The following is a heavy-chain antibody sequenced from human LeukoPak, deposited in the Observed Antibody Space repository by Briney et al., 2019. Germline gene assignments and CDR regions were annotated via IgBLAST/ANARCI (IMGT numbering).Heavy chain of an antibody. V-gene: IGHV4-39*01. CDR2: ISYTVTT. Sequence: SETLSLTCTVSGGSISSSYYWGWVRQPPGRGLEWIGTISYTVTTYYNPSLKSRVAISVDTSKNQFSLKLSSVTAADTAVYYCSRQVGYSASGNYFFDYWGQGTLVTVSS. CDR3: SRQVGYSASGNYFFDY. J-gene: IGHJ4*02. CDR1: GGSISSSYY. D-gene: IGHD3-10*01.